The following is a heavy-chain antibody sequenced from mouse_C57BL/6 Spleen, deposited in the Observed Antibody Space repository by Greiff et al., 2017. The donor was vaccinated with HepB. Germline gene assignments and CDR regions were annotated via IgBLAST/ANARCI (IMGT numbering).Heavy chain of an antibody. CDR1: GYTFTSYW. CDR3: AVYGSSLYAMDY. J-gene: IGHJ4*01. Sequence: QVQLQQPGAELVMPGASVKLSCKASGYTFTSYWMHWVKQRPGQGLEWIGEIDPSDSYTNYNGKFKGKATLTADKSSSTAYMQLSSLTSEDSAVYFCAVYGSSLYAMDYWGQGTSVTVSS. CDR2: IDPSDSYT. V-gene: IGHV1-69*01. D-gene: IGHD1-1*01.